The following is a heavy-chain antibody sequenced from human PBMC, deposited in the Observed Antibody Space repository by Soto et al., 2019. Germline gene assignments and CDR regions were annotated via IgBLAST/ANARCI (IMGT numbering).Heavy chain of an antibody. CDR2: IYHSGTT. J-gene: IGHJ4*02. CDR3: ARHIAVPTTRGFDY. Sequence: QVQLQESGPGLVKPSGTLSLTCAVSGGSISSTNWWSWVRKPPGEGLEWIGEIYHSGTTNYNPSLESRVTIAMDTSKIQLSLRLGSVTAADTAVYFCARHIAVPTTRGFDYWGQGTLVTVSS. D-gene: IGHD2-15*01. V-gene: IGHV4-4*02. CDR1: GGSISSTNW.